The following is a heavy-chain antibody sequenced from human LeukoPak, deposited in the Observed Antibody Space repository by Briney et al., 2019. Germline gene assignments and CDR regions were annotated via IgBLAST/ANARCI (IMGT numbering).Heavy chain of an antibody. D-gene: IGHD3-16*01. Sequence: SETLXXTCTVSGVSISSYYWSWIRQPAGKGLEWIGRIYTSGSTNYNPSLKSGVNMSVDTSKNEFSRKRSSVEAGEEGVDYCARGKGYDYVWPYWGQGTLVTVSS. J-gene: IGHJ4*02. CDR2: IYTSGST. V-gene: IGHV4-4*07. CDR1: GVSISSYY. CDR3: ARGKGYDYVWPY.